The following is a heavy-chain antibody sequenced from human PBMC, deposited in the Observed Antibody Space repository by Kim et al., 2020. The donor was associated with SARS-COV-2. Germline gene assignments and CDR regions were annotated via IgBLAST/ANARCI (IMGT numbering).Heavy chain of an antibody. Sequence: ASVKVSCKASGYTFTSYGISWVRQAPGQGLEWMGWISAYNGNTNYAQKLQGRVTMTTDTSTSTAYMELRSLRSDDTAVYYCARDELYSSGWYWAYYYYGMDVWGQGTTVTVSS. D-gene: IGHD6-19*01. J-gene: IGHJ6*02. CDR3: ARDELYSSGWYWAYYYYGMDV. CDR2: ISAYNGNT. V-gene: IGHV1-18*04. CDR1: GYTFTSYG.